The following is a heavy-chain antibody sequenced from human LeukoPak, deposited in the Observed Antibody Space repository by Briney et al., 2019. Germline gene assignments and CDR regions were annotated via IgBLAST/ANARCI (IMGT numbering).Heavy chain of an antibody. Sequence: PGGSLRLSCAASGFTFSGSAMHWVRQASGKGLEWVGRIRSKANSYATAYAASVKGRFTISRDDSKNTAYLQMNSLKTEDTAVYYCAKVRLSWKTTVTTWDYWGQGTLVTVSS. J-gene: IGHJ4*02. CDR3: AKVRLSWKTTVTTWDY. V-gene: IGHV3-73*01. CDR2: IRSKANSYAT. CDR1: GFTFSGSA. D-gene: IGHD4-17*01.